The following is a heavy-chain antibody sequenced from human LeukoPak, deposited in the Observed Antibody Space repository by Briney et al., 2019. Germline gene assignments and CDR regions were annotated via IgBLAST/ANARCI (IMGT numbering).Heavy chain of an antibody. CDR1: AGSISGFH. Sequence: ASETMSLTCTVSAGSISGFHWNWIRQPAGKGLEWIGRVYATGITNYNPSLQSRVSMSVHMSKSQVSLQLTSVTAADTAVYYCAREGMCTTGSCFVGYYYDYLDVWGKGTTVTVSS. CDR3: AREGMCTTGSCFVGYYYDYLDV. CDR2: VYATGIT. V-gene: IGHV4-4*07. J-gene: IGHJ6*03. D-gene: IGHD2-15*01.